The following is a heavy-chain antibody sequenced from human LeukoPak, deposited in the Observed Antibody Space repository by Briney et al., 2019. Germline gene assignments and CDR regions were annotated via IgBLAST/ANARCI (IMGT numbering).Heavy chain of an antibody. CDR3: ARDYYYDSSGYCPFDY. Sequence: ASVKVSCKASGYTFTSYGISWVRQAPGQGLEWMGWISAYNGNTNCAQKLQGRVTMTTDTSTSTAYMELRSLRSDDTAVYYCARDYYYDSSGYCPFDYWGQGTLVTVSS. CDR2: ISAYNGNT. CDR1: GYTFTSYG. D-gene: IGHD3-22*01. J-gene: IGHJ4*02. V-gene: IGHV1-18*01.